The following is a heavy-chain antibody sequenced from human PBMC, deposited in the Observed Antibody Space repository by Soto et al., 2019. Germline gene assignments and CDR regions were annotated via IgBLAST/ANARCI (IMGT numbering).Heavy chain of an antibody. Sequence: GSLRLSCDASGXTLSRVSMNWVRQVPGKGLEWVASIISGSSDTWYADSVKGRFIISRDNAKNSLFLKMNTLRPEDTAIYYCARVDYWGPGTQVTVSS. J-gene: IGHJ4*02. CDR2: IISGSSDT. V-gene: IGHV3-21*01. CDR3: ARVDY. CDR1: GXTLSRVS.